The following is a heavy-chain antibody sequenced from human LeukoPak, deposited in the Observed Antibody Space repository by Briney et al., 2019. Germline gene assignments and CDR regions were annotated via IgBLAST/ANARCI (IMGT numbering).Heavy chain of an antibody. D-gene: IGHD3-10*01. CDR1: GYSFTSYW. CDR3: AKTLPQYYHGSGSYDAFDI. J-gene: IGHJ3*02. V-gene: IGHV5-51*01. Sequence: GEALKISCKGSGYSFTSYWIGWVRQITGKGLEWIGIIYPSDSDTRYSPSFQGQVTISAEKSISTAYMQWSSLKCSETAMYYCAKTLPQYYHGSGSYDAFDIWGQGTMVTVSS. CDR2: IYPSDSDT.